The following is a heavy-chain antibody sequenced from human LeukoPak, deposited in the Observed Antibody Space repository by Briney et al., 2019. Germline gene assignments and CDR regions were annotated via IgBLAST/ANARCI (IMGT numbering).Heavy chain of an antibody. J-gene: IGHJ4*02. D-gene: IGHD6-13*01. CDR1: GFTFSIYS. Sequence: GGSLRLSCAAAGFTFSIYSMNWVRQAPGKVLECVSSISSSSSSIYYADSVKGRFTISRDGAKNSLYLQMNSLRAEDTAVYYCARTATDTGEFDYWGQGTRVTVSS. CDR2: ISSSSSSI. CDR3: ARTATDTGEFDY. V-gene: IGHV3-21*01.